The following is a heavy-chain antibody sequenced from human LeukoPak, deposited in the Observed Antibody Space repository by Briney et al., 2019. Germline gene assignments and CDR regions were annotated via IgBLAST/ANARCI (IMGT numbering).Heavy chain of an antibody. CDR2: ISDSGGST. J-gene: IGHJ5*02. CDR3: AKGGYITIFGSSRDNWFDP. CDR1: GFTFSSYA. Sequence: PGGSLRLSCAASGFTFSSYAMSCVRQAPGKGLEWVSVISDSGGSTYYADSVKGRFTISRDNSKNTLHLQMNSLRVEDTAVYYCAKGGYITIFGSSRDNWFDPWGQGTLVTVSS. V-gene: IGHV3-23*01. D-gene: IGHD3-3*01.